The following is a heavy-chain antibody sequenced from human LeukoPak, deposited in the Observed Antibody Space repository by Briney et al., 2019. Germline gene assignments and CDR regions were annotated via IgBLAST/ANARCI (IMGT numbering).Heavy chain of an antibody. CDR2: IYPDDSDT. Sequence: GESLQISCKGSGSIFTSYWIGWVRQLPGKGLEWMGIIYPDDSDTRYSPSFQGQVTISADKSISTAYLQWSSLKASDTAMYYCARLGGSITLVRGDDNWFDPWGQGTLVTVSS. CDR1: GSIFTSYW. D-gene: IGHD3-10*01. V-gene: IGHV5-51*01. CDR3: ARLGGSITLVRGDDNWFDP. J-gene: IGHJ5*02.